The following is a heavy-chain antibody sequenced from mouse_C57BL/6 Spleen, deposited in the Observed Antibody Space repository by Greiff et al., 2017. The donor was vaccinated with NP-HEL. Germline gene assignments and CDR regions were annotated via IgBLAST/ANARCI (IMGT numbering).Heavy chain of an antibody. V-gene: IGHV5-17*01. D-gene: IGHD2-4*01. Sequence: DVKLVESGGGLVKPGGSLKLSCAASGFTFSDYGMHWVRQAPEKGLEWVAYISSGSSTIYYADTVKGRFTISRDNAKNTLFLQMTSLRSEDTAMYYCARGIYDYDDAMDYWGQGTSVTVSS. CDR1: GFTFSDYG. J-gene: IGHJ4*01. CDR2: ISSGSSTI. CDR3: ARGIYDYDDAMDY.